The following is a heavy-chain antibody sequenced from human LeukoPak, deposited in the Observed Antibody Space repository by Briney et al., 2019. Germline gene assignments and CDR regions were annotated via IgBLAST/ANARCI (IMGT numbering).Heavy chain of an antibody. V-gene: IGHV1-18*01. CDR1: GYTFTSYG. D-gene: IGHD5-18*01. Sequence: ASVKVSCKASGYTFTSYGISWVRQAPGQGLEWMGWISAYNGSTNYAQKLQGRVTMTTDTSTSTAYMELRSLRSDDTAVYYCARAWGAMVSPHYYYYGMDVWGQGTTVTVSS. CDR3: ARAWGAMVSPHYYYYGMDV. CDR2: ISAYNGST. J-gene: IGHJ6*02.